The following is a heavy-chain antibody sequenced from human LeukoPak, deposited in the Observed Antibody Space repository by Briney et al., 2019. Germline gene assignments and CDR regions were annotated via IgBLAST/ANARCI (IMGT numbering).Heavy chain of an antibody. D-gene: IGHD3-3*01. CDR2: IYYSGST. V-gene: IGHV4-59*01. CDR3: ARDGGYYYGMDV. Sequence: SETLSLTCTVSGGSISSYYWSWIRQPPGKGLEWIGYIYYSGSTNYNPSLKSRVTISVDTSKNQFSLKLSSVTAADTAVCYCARDGGYYYGMDVWGQGTTVTVSS. CDR1: GGSISSYY. J-gene: IGHJ6*02.